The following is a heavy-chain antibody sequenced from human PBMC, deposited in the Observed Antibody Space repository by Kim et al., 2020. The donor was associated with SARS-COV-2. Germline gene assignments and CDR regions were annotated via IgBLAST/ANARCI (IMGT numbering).Heavy chain of an antibody. CDR3: ARGGAYYDSSGYYHPRIAFDI. CDR1: GGSFSGYY. V-gene: IGHV4-34*01. D-gene: IGHD3-22*01. CDR2: INHSGST. J-gene: IGHJ3*02. Sequence: SETLSLTCAVYGGSFSGYYWSWIRQPPGKGLEWIGEINHSGSTNYNPSLKSRVTISVDTSKNQFSLKLSSVTAADTAVYYCARGGAYYDSSGYYHPRIAFDIWGQGTMVTVSS.